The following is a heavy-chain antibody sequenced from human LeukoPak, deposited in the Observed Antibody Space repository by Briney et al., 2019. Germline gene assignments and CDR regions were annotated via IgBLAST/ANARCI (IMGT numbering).Heavy chain of an antibody. D-gene: IGHD3-10*01. V-gene: IGHV3-7*01. CDR2: IKEDGSEK. J-gene: IGHJ3*02. CDR1: GFTFSSYW. Sequence: GGSLRLSCAASGFTFSSYWMSWVHQAPGKGLEWVANIKEDGSEKYYVDSVKGRFTISRDNAKNSLFLQINSLRAADTAVYYCARAGAPYGLDIWGQGTMVTVSS. CDR3: ARAGAPYGLDI.